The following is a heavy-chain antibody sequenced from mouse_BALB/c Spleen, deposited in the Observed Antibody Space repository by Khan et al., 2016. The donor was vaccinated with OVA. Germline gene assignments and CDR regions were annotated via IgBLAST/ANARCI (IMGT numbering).Heavy chain of an antibody. CDR3: VSGSGNSRFAY. V-gene: IGHV1S137*01. CDR2: ISTYYGDV. J-gene: IGHJ3*01. Sequence: QVRLQQSGAGLVRPGVSVKISCKGSGYTFTDFAMHWVKQSHAKSLEWIGVISTYYGDVTYNQNFKDKATMTVDRSSSTAYMELARLTSEDSGIFYCVSGSGNSRFAYWGQGTLVTVSA. CDR1: GYTFTDFA. D-gene: IGHD1-3*01.